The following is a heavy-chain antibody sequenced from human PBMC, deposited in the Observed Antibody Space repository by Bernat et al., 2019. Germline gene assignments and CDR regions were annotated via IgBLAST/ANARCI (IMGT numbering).Heavy chain of an antibody. V-gene: IGHV1-3*01. CDR3: ARPVEGDLAVAGTPCY. D-gene: IGHD6-19*01. CDR1: FTSYA. Sequence: FTSYAMHCVCQAPGQRLEWMGWINAGNGNTKYSQKFQGRVTITRDTSASTAYMELSSLRSEDKAVYYCARPVEGDLAVAGTPCYWG. CDR2: INAGNGNT. J-gene: IGHJ4*01.